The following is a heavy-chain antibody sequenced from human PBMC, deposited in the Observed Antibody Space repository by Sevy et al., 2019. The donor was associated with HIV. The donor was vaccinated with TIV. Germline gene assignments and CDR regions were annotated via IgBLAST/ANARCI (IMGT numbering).Heavy chain of an antibody. V-gene: IGHV3-23*01. D-gene: IGHD2-21*01. Sequence: GGSLRLSCAASGFSFSSYAMSWVRQVPGKGLEWVSGINRSGGSVYYVGSANGRFTISRDNSNNTLYMQMNNLRGEDTALYYWGKEEPHMGASQSFDIWGQGTMVTVSS. CDR1: GFSFSSYA. CDR3: GKEEPHMGASQSFDI. CDR2: INRSGGSV. J-gene: IGHJ3*02.